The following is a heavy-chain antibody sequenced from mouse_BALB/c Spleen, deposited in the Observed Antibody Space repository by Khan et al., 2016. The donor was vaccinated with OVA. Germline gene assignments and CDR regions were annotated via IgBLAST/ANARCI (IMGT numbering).Heavy chain of an antibody. Sequence: VQLQQSGTVLARPGASVKMSCTASGYTFTSYWMHWVKQRPGQGLEWIGDIYPGNTDTNYNQKFKGKAKLTAVTSTNTAYMELSSLTNEDSAVYYCTRRNWDVDWFAYWGQGTLVTVSA. CDR2: IYPGNTDT. J-gene: IGHJ3*01. CDR1: GYTFTSYW. V-gene: IGHV1-5*01. CDR3: TRRNWDVDWFAY. D-gene: IGHD4-1*01.